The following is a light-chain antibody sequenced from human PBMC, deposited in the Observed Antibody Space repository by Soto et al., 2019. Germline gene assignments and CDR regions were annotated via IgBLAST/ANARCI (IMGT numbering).Light chain of an antibody. CDR1: SSNIGAGHD. V-gene: IGLV1-40*01. CDR2: GNT. J-gene: IGLJ3*02. Sequence: QSVLTQPPSVSGAPGQRVTISCTGSSSNIGAGHDAHWYQQLPGTAPKLLIFGNTNRPSGVPDRFSGSKSGTSASLAITGLQAEDEADYYCQSYDSSLSGSWVFGGGTKLTVL. CDR3: QSYDSSLSGSWV.